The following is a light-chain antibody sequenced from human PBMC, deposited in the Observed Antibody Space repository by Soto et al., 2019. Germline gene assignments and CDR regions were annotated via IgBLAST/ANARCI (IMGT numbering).Light chain of an antibody. J-gene: IGKJ1*01. CDR2: GAS. CDR3: QQYGSSAWT. CDR1: QSVSSSY. V-gene: IGKV3-20*01. Sequence: EIVLTQSPGTLSLSPGERATLSCRASQSVSSSYLAWYQQTPGQAPRLLIYGASSRATGIPDRFSGSGSGTDFTLTISRLEAEDFAVYYCQQYGSSAWTFGQGTKV.